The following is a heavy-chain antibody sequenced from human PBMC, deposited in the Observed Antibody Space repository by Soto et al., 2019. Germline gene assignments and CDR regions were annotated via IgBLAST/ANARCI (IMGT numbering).Heavy chain of an antibody. J-gene: IGHJ5*02. CDR1: GGSFSGYY. V-gene: IGHV4-34*01. Sequence: TSETLSLTCAVYGGSFSGYYWSWIRQPPGKGLEWIGEINHSGSTNYNPSLKSRVTISVDTSKNQFSLKLSSVTAADTAVYYCGRFYYDFGVGSGFDPWGKGPLVTASS. D-gene: IGHD3-3*01. CDR2: INHSGST. CDR3: GRFYYDFGVGSGFDP.